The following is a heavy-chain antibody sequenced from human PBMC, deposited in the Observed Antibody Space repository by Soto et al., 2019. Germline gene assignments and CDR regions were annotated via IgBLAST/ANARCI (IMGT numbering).Heavy chain of an antibody. J-gene: IGHJ6*02. Sequence: QVQLVQSGAEVKKPGASVKVSCKASGYTFTSYGISWVRQAPVQGLEWMGWISAYNGNTNYAPKLQGRVTMTTDTSTSTAYMEMGSLRSDDTAVYYCARVVPAAILSYYYYGMDVWGQGTTVTVSS. V-gene: IGHV1-18*04. CDR1: GYTFTSYG. CDR2: ISAYNGNT. CDR3: ARVVPAAILSYYYYGMDV. D-gene: IGHD2-2*02.